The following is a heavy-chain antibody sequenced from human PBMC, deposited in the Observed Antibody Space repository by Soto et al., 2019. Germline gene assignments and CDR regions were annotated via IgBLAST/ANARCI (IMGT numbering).Heavy chain of an antibody. Sequence: QVQLVQSGAEVKKPGSSVMVSCKASGGTFSSYAISWVRQAPGQGLEWMGGIIPIFGTANYAQKFQGRVTITADESTSTAYMELSSLRSEDTAVYYCARSIAVAAPYYFDYWGQGTLVTVSS. V-gene: IGHV1-69*01. D-gene: IGHD6-19*01. CDR3: ARSIAVAAPYYFDY. CDR2: IIPIFGTA. CDR1: GGTFSSYA. J-gene: IGHJ4*02.